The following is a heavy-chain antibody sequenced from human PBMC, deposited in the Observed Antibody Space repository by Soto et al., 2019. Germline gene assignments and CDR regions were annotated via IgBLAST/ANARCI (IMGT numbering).Heavy chain of an antibody. J-gene: IGHJ4*02. Sequence: VASVKVSCKASGYFFTSYGISWVRQAPGQGLEWMGWISPYNGKTKYAQNLQGRVTMTTDTSTYTAYMEVRSLRSDDPAVYYCARDFGSDLSAPGAVFDYWGQGTLVTVSS. CDR3: ARDFGSDLSAPGAVFDY. CDR2: ISPYNGKT. V-gene: IGHV1-18*04. D-gene: IGHD3-3*01. CDR1: GYFFTSYG.